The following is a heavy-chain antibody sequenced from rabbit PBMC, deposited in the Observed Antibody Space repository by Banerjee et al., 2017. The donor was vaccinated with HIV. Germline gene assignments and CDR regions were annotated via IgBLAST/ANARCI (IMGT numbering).Heavy chain of an antibody. J-gene: IGHJ4*01. Sequence: QEQLEESGGDLVKPEGSLTLTCTASGFTISSYWMCWVRQAPGKGLEWIACIYGGSSGSTYYASWAKGRFTVSKTSSTTVTLQMTSLTAADTATYFCARALYAYAGYVYPSYFNLWGQGTLVTVS. CDR2: IYGGSSGST. CDR1: GFTISSYW. D-gene: IGHD6-1*01. CDR3: ARALYAYAGYVYPSYFNL. V-gene: IGHV1S45*01.